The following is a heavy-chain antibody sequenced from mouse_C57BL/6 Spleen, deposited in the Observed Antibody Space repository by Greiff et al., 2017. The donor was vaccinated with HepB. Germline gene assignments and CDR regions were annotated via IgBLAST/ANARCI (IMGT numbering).Heavy chain of an antibody. CDR2: IDPSDSET. Sequence: QVQLKQSGAELVRPGSSVKLSCKASGYTFTSYWMHWVKQRPIQGLEWIGNIDPSDSETHYNQKFKDKATLTVDKSSSTAYMQLRSLTSEDSAVYYCARDGVGKAMDYWGQGTSVTVSS. V-gene: IGHV1-52*01. J-gene: IGHJ4*01. CDR3: ARDGVGKAMDY. D-gene: IGHD1-1*01. CDR1: GYTFTSYW.